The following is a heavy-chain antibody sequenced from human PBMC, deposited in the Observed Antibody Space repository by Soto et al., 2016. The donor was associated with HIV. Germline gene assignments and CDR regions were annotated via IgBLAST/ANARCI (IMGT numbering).Heavy chain of an antibody. Sequence: QVQLQESGPGLVIPSETLSLTCAVSNGSFTSYYWTWIRQPPGKGLEWIGCIYYNGTINYNSSLKSRLTISVNRSRKQFSLKVTSVTAADTAIYYCATTTTTITPAHFDHWGQGALGHRFL. D-gene: IGHD3-10*01. CDR1: NGSFTSYY. V-gene: IGHV4-59*13. J-gene: IGHJ4*02. CDR3: ATTTTTITPAHFDH. CDR2: IYYNGTI.